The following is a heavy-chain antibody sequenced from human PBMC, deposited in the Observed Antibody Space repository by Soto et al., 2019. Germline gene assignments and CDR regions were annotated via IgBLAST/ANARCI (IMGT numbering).Heavy chain of an antibody. CDR1: GGSISSSSFH. CDR2: IYSSGST. J-gene: IGHJ5*02. CDR3: ARRERAAGTDWWFDP. Sequence: QLQLQESGPGLVKPSETLSLTCTVSGGSISSSSFHWGWIRQPPGKGLEWIGSIYSSGSTYYSPSLKRRVTRSVDTSKNQFSLKLSSVTAADTAVYYCARRERAAGTDWWFDPWGQGTLVTVSS. V-gene: IGHV4-39*01. D-gene: IGHD6-13*01.